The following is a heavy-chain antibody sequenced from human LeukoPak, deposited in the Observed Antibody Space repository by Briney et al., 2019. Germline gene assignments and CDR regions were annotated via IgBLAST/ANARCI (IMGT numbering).Heavy chain of an antibody. J-gene: IGHJ4*02. Sequence: SETLSLTCTVSGGSISSSSYYWGWIRQPPGKGLGWIGSIYYSGSTYYNPSLKSRVTISVDTSKNQFSLKLSSVTAADTAVYYCASPYYDSSGYYYWGQGTLVTVSS. CDR2: IYYSGST. V-gene: IGHV4-39*01. CDR1: GGSISSSSYY. CDR3: ASPYYDSSGYYY. D-gene: IGHD3-22*01.